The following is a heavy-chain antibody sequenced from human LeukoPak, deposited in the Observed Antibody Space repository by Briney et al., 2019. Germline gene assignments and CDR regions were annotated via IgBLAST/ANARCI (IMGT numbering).Heavy chain of an antibody. CDR2: IYNSGST. CDR1: GGSVSSGSYY. V-gene: IGHV4-61*01. J-gene: IGHJ4*02. Sequence: SETLSLTCTVSGGSVSSGSYYWSWIRQPPGKGLEWIGYIYNSGSTNYNPSLKSRVTISVDTSKNQFSLKLSSVTAADTAVYYCAKGRYESSGFNWAAWGQGTLVTVSS. CDR3: AKGRYESSGFNWAA. D-gene: IGHD3-22*01.